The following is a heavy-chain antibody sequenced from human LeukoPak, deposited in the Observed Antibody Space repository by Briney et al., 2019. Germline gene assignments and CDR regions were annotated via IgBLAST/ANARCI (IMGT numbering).Heavy chain of an antibody. Sequence: GGSLILCCSASGFTVSSNYMSWVRQAPGKGLEWVSVIYSGGSTYYADSVKGRFTISRDNSKNTLYLQMNSLRAEDTAVYYCARDRLFDYWGQGTLVTVSS. J-gene: IGHJ4*02. CDR1: GFTVSSNY. D-gene: IGHD3-22*01. CDR3: ARDRLFDY. CDR2: IYSGGST. V-gene: IGHV3-53*01.